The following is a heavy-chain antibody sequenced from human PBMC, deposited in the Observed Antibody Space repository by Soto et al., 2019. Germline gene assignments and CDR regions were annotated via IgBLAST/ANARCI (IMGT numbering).Heavy chain of an antibody. D-gene: IGHD3-9*01. CDR2: ISYDGSNK. CDR3: AVTGYYPYNWFDP. Sequence: GGSLRLSCAASGFTFSSYGMHWVRQAPGKGLEWVAVISYDGSNKYYADSVKGRFTISRDNSKNTLYLQMNSLRAEDTAVYYCAVTGYYPYNWFDPWGQGTLVTVSS. CDR1: GFTFSSYG. V-gene: IGHV3-30*03. J-gene: IGHJ5*02.